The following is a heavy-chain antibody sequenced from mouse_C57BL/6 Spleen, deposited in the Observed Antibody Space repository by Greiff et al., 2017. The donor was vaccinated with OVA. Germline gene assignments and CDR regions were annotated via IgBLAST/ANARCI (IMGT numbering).Heavy chain of an antibody. D-gene: IGHD2-2*01. CDR1: GYAFSSYW. CDR2: IYPGDGDT. V-gene: IGHV1-80*01. CDR3: ARSQTMVTSFDY. J-gene: IGHJ2*01. Sequence: VMLVESGAELVKPGASVKISCKASGYAFSSYWMNWVKQRPGKGLEWIGQIYPGDGDTNYNGKFKGKATLTADKSSSTAYMQLSSLTSEDSAVYFCARSQTMVTSFDYWGQGTTLTVSS.